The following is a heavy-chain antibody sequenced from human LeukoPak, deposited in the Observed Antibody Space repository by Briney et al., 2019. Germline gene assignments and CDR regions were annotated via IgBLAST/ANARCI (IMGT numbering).Heavy chain of an antibody. J-gene: IGHJ6*02. Sequence: GGSLRLSCTASGFIFSDYGMSWFRQAPGKGLEWVSSINWNSGTTGYAESVKGRFTISRDNARNTLYLQMNSLRAGDTAFYFCARDPFTGTGSHSGYYYYPMDVWGQGTTVTVSS. CDR2: INWNSGTT. CDR3: ARDPFTGTGSHSGYYYYPMDV. V-gene: IGHV3-20*04. D-gene: IGHD6-19*01. CDR1: GFIFSDYG.